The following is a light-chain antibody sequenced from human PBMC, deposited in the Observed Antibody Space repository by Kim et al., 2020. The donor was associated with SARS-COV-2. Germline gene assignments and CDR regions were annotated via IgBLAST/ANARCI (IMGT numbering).Light chain of an antibody. CDR3: LQHKSYPCT. Sequence: ASVVDRVHVTCRASQGIGNNLGWYKQKPGKAPKRLIYAVSSLQSGVTSMFSGSGSGTEFTLTISSLQPEDFATYYCLQHKSYPCTFGQGTKLEI. CDR1: QGIGNN. V-gene: IGKV1-17*01. J-gene: IGKJ2*02. CDR2: AVS.